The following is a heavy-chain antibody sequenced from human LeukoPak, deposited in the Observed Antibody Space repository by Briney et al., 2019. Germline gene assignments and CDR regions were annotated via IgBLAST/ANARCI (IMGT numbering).Heavy chain of an antibody. CDR2: INSDGSST. CDR3: ARESYYYGSGSIWFDP. CDR1: GFTFSSYW. Sequence: GGSLRLSCAASGFTFSSYWMHWVRQAPGKGLVWVSRINSDGSSTSYADSVKGRFTTSRDNAKNTLYLQTNSLRAEDTAVYYCARESYYYGSGSIWFDPWGQGTLVTVSS. J-gene: IGHJ5*02. D-gene: IGHD3-10*01. V-gene: IGHV3-74*01.